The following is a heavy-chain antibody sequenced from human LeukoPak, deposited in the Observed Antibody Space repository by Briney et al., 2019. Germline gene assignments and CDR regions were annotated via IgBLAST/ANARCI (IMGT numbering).Heavy chain of an antibody. CDR1: GYTFNVYY. D-gene: IGHD2-15*01. CDR3: ARGVLLQGRGAFDI. V-gene: IGHV1-2*02. Sequence: GASVKVSCKASGYTFNVYYIHWLRLAPGQGLEWMGWVIPSSGGTNYAQNFQDRVTMTRDTSISTAYMELSSLTYDDTAVYYCARGVLLQGRGAFDIWGQGAMVTVSS. CDR2: VIPSSGGT. J-gene: IGHJ3*02.